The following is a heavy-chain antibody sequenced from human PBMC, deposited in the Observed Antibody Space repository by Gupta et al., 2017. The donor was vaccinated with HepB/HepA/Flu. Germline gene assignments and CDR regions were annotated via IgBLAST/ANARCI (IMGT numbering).Heavy chain of an antibody. CDR1: GFTVRNNY. CDR3: ARDVTVSGGDWSNWYFDL. D-gene: IGHD2-21*01. Sequence: EVQLVESGGGLVQPGGSLGLSCVASGFTVRNNYLTWFRQPPGKGLEWISVILTGGSTYYADSVKGRFTISRDISKNMVYLQMNSLRVDDTAVYYCARDVTVSGGDWSNWYFDLWGRGTRVTVSS. CDR2: ILTGGST. V-gene: IGHV3-66*01. J-gene: IGHJ2*01.